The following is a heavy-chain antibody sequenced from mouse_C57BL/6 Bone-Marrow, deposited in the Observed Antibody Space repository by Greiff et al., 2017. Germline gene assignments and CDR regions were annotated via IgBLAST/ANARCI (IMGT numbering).Heavy chain of an antibody. D-gene: IGHD2-10*02. V-gene: IGHV14-4*01. J-gene: IGHJ2*01. Sequence: VQLKESGAELVRPGASVKLSCTASGFNIKDDYMHWVKQRPEQGLEWIGWIDPENGDTEYASKFQGKATITADPSSNTAYLQLSSLTSEDTAVYYCTTYGNLYYFDYWGQGTTLTVSS. CDR2: IDPENGDT. CDR3: TTYGNLYYFDY. CDR1: GFNIKDDY.